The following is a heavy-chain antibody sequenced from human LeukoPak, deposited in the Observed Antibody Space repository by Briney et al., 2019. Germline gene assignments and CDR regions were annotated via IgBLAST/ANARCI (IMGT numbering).Heavy chain of an antibody. J-gene: IGHJ4*02. CDR3: ASKRRSGSYSDY. CDR2: ISYDGSNK. CDR1: GFTFSSYA. Sequence: PGRSLRLSCAASGFTFSSYAMHWVRQAPGKGLEWVAVISYDGSNKYYADSVKGRFTISRDNSKNTLYLEMNGLRAEDTAVYYCASKRRSGSYSDYWGQGTLVTVSS. V-gene: IGHV3-30-3*01. D-gene: IGHD1-26*01.